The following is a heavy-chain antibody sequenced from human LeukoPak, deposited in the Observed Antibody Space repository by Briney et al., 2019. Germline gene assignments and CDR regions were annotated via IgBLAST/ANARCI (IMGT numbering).Heavy chain of an antibody. V-gene: IGHV3-7*01. CDR1: GFTFSSYW. CDR3: AILGGLGYSSGWYRLGDY. D-gene: IGHD6-19*01. J-gene: IGHJ4*02. Sequence: GGSLRLSCAASGFTFSSYWMSWVRQAPGKGLEWVANIKQDGSEKYYVDSVKGRFTISRDNAKNSLYLQMNSLRAEDTAVYYCAILGGLGYSSGWYRLGDYWGQGTLVAVSS. CDR2: IKQDGSEK.